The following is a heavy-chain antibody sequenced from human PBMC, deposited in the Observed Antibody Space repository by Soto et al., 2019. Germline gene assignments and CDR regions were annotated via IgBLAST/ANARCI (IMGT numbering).Heavy chain of an antibody. D-gene: IGHD2-15*01. CDR3: AKVVVAATEPYYYYGMDV. J-gene: IGHJ6*02. Sequence: GGSLRLSCAASGFTFSSYAMHWVRQAPGKGLEWVAVISYDGSNKYYADSVKGRFTISRDNSKNTLYLQMNSLRAEDTAVYYCAKVVVAATEPYYYYGMDVWGQGTTVTVSS. CDR1: GFTFSSYA. CDR2: ISYDGSNK. V-gene: IGHV3-30-3*01.